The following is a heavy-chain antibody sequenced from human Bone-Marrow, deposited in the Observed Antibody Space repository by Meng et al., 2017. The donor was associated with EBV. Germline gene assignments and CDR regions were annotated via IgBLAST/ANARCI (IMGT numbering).Heavy chain of an antibody. J-gene: IGHJ5*02. Sequence: VQPGAEVKKPGASVKVSCEASGYTFTSYAMHWVRQAPGQRLEWMGWINVGNGDTKYSQKFHGRVTITRDTSATTAYMELSSLTSEDTAVYYCARDSTGDSRRFDPWGQGTLVTVSS. CDR3: ARDSTGDSRRFDP. D-gene: IGHD3-22*01. CDR1: GYTFTSYA. CDR2: INVGNGDT. V-gene: IGHV1-3*01.